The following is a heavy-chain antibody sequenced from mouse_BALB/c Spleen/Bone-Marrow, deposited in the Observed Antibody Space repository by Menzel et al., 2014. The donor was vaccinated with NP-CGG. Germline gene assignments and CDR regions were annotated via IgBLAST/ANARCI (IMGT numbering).Heavy chain of an antibody. CDR3: ARSTMITTGYYYAMDY. CDR1: GFTFSSFG. CDR2: ISSGSSTI. D-gene: IGHD2-4*01. V-gene: IGHV5-17*02. Sequence: EVHLVESGGGLVQPGGSRKVSCAASGFTFSSFGMHWVRQAPEKGLEWVAYISSGSSTIYYADTVKGRFTISRDKPKNTLFLQMTSLRSEDTAMYYCARSTMITTGYYYAMDYWGQGTSVTVSS. J-gene: IGHJ4*01.